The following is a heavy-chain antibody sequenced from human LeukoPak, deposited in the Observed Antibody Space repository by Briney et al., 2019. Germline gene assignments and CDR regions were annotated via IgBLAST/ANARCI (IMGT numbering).Heavy chain of an antibody. CDR2: MNPKSGNT. J-gene: IGHJ6*02. CDR1: GYTFTSYD. D-gene: IGHD3-22*01. CDR3: VRGRDYYDSSGLDYYGMDV. V-gene: IGHV1-8*01. Sequence: GASVKVSCKASGYTFTSYDINWVRQATGQGLEWMGWMNPKSGNTGYAQKFQGGVTMTRNTSISTAYMELSSLRSEDTAVYYCVRGRDYYDSSGLDYYGMDVWGQGTTVTVSS.